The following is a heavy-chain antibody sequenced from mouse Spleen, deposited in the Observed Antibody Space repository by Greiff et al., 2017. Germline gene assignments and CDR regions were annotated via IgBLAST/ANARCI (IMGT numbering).Heavy chain of an antibody. CDR3: ARSEDYYYGSRYYFDY. V-gene: IGHV1-26*01. D-gene: IGHD1-1*01. CDR1: GYTFTDYY. CDR2: INPNNGGT. Sequence: EVQLQQSGPELVKPGASVKISCKASGYTFTDYYMNWVKQSHGKSLEWIGDINPNNGGTSYNQKFKGKATLTVDKSSSTAYMELRSLTSEDSAVYYCARSEDYYYGSRYYFDYWGQGTTLTVSS. J-gene: IGHJ2*01.